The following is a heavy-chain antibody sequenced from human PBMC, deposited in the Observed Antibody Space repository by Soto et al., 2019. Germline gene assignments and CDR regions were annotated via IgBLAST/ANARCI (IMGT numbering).Heavy chain of an antibody. V-gene: IGHV1-2*04. CDR3: TRAGYCSTTSCYVRDDAFDI. CDR1: GYTLTGYY. Sequence: ASVKVSCKASGYTLTGYYVHWVRQAPGQGLEWLGWINPNTGGTNYAQRFKGWVTITRDTSISTAYMELSRLKSDDTAMYYCTRAGYCSTTSCYVRDDAFDIWGQGTMVTVSS. D-gene: IGHD2-2*03. CDR2: INPNTGGT. J-gene: IGHJ3*02.